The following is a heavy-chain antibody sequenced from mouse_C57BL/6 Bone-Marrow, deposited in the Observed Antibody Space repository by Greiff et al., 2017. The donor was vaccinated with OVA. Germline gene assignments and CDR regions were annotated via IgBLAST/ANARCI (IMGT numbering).Heavy chain of an antibody. V-gene: IGHV5-16*01. CDR3: ARGGWDWYFDV. D-gene: IGHD3-3*01. CDR1: GFTFSDYY. J-gene: IGHJ1*03. CDR2: INYDGSST. Sequence: EVHLVESEGGLVQPGSSMKLSCTASGFTFSDYYMAWVRQVPEKGLEWVANINYDGSSTYYLDSLKSRFIISRDNAKNILYLQMSSLKSEDTATYYGARGGWDWYFDVWGTGTTVTVSS.